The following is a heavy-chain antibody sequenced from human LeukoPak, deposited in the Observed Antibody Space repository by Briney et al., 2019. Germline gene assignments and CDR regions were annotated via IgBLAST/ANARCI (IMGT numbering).Heavy chain of an antibody. D-gene: IGHD2-15*01. Sequence: PSQTLSLTCTVSGGSISSGDYYWSWIRQPPGKGLEWIGYIYYSGSTYYNPSLKSRVTISADTSKNQFSLRLSSVTAADTAVYYCARRVLGHCSGGGCYKLGWFDPWGQGTLVTVSS. J-gene: IGHJ5*02. CDR1: GGSISSGDYY. CDR3: ARRVLGHCSGGGCYKLGWFDP. V-gene: IGHV4-30-4*01. CDR2: IYYSGST.